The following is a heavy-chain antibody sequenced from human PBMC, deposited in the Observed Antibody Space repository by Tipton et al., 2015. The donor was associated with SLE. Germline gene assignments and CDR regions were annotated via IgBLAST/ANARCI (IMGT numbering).Heavy chain of an antibody. D-gene: IGHD2-15*01. V-gene: IGHV4-61*09. J-gene: IGHJ4*02. CDR3: AGGVDIATDYFDY. Sequence: TLSLTCTVSGDSISSFSYYWSWIRPPAGKGLEGIGHIYTSGITNFNPSLKTLVTMSLDTPENQFSLKLSSVTAADTAAYDCAGGVDIATDYFDYWGQGTLVTVSS. CDR2: IYTSGIT. CDR1: GDSISSFSYY.